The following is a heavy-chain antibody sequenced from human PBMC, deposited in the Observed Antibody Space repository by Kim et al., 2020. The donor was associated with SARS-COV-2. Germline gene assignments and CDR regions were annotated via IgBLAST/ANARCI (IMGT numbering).Heavy chain of an antibody. Sequence: GGSLRLSCVVSGFTFSNAWMTWVRQVPGKGLEWVGRIKSRTDGGTTDYAAPVKGRFTISRDDSKNTLYLQMNSLKTEDTAFYYCASRNLQLGLDYWGQGTLVTVSS. V-gene: IGHV3-15*01. CDR1: GFTFSNAW. CDR2: IKSRTDGGTT. CDR3: ASRNLQLGLDY. J-gene: IGHJ4*02. D-gene: IGHD6-6*01.